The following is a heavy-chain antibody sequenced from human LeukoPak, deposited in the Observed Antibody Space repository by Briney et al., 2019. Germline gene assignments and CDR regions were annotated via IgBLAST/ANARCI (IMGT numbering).Heavy chain of an antibody. D-gene: IGHD6-13*01. Sequence: PGRSLRLSCAASRFTFSDYATHWVRQAPGRGLEWVAAISYDGSNKYYADSVKGRFTISRDNSKNTLYLQMNSLRAEDTALYYCARDDGSSWYGEGYFDYWGQGTLVTVSS. CDR1: RFTFSDYA. J-gene: IGHJ4*02. CDR3: ARDDGSSWYGEGYFDY. CDR2: ISYDGSNK. V-gene: IGHV3-30-3*01.